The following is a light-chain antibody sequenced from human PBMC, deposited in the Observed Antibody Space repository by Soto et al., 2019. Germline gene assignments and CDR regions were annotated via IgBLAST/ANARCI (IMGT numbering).Light chain of an antibody. CDR1: QSVTTN. V-gene: IGKV3-15*01. CDR3: QQYNIWPPIT. J-gene: IGKJ5*01. Sequence: EIVMTQSPATLSVSPGDRVTLSCRARQSVTTNLAWYQQKPGQAPRLLIYGASTRAPRIPARFSGSGSVTEFTLTISSLQSEDFAVYYCQQYNIWPPITFGQGTRLEIK. CDR2: GAS.